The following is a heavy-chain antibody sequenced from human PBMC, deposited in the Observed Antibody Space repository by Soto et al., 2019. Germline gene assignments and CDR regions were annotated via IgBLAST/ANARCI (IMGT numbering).Heavy chain of an antibody. Sequence: QVQLQQWGAGLLKPSETLSLTCAVYGGSFSGYYWSWIRQPPGKGLEWIGEINHSGSTNYNPSLKSRVTISVETSKNQFSLKLSSVTAADTAVYYCARGLLLRTMVRGVIFWFDPWGQGTLVTVAS. CDR2: INHSGST. J-gene: IGHJ5*02. D-gene: IGHD3-10*01. CDR1: GGSFSGYY. V-gene: IGHV4-34*01. CDR3: ARGLLLRTMVRGVIFWFDP.